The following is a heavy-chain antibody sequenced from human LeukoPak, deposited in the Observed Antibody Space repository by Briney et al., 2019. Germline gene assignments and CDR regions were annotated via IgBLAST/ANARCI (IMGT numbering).Heavy chain of an antibody. CDR2: INHSGST. J-gene: IGHJ4*02. D-gene: IGHD3-16*01. Sequence: PSETLSLTCAVYGGSFSGYYWSWIRQPPGKGLEWIGEINHSGSTNYSPSLKSRVTISVDTSKNQFSLKLSSVTAADTAVYYCVAGGDFDYWGQGTLVTVSS. CDR3: VAGGDFDY. CDR1: GGSFSGYY. V-gene: IGHV4-34*01.